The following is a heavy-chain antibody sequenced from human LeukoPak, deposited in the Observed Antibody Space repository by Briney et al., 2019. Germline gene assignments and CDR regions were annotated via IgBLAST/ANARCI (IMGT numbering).Heavy chain of an antibody. J-gene: IGHJ4*02. CDR2: IYYSGST. CDR3: AREVKVGNTGYYFDY. V-gene: IGHV4-59*01. D-gene: IGHD2/OR15-2a*01. Sequence: PSETLSLTCTVSGDSISGYYWSWIRQPPGKGLECLGYIYYSGSTNYNPSLKSRVTISVDTSKNQFSLKLNSVTAADTALYYCAREVKVGNTGYYFDYWGQGTLVTVSS. CDR1: GDSISGYY.